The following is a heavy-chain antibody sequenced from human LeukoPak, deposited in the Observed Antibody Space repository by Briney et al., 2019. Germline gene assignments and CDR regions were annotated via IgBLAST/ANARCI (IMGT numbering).Heavy chain of an antibody. CDR2: IYYSGST. J-gene: IGHJ4*02. Sequence: PSETLSLTCAVYGGSFSGYYWNWIRQPPEKGLEWIAYIYYSGSTDYSPSLKSRVTISVDTSKNQFSLKLSSVTVADTAVYYCARGRDGYNLGFDYWGQGTPVTVSS. V-gene: IGHV4-59*01. CDR1: GGSFSGYY. D-gene: IGHD5-24*01. CDR3: ARGRDGYNLGFDY.